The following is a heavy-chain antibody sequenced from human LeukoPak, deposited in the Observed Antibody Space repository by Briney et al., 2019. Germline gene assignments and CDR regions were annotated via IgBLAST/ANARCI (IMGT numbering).Heavy chain of an antibody. D-gene: IGHD3-10*01. CDR3: ARGYGSGSYYADTFDI. J-gene: IGHJ3*02. CDR2: IYYSGST. CDR1: GGSISSYY. Sequence: SETLSLTCTDSGGSISSYYWSWIRQPPGKGLEWIGYIYYSGSTNYNPSLKSRVTISVGTSKNQFSLKLSSVTAADTAVYYCARGYGSGSYYADTFDIWGQGTMVTVSS. V-gene: IGHV4-59*01.